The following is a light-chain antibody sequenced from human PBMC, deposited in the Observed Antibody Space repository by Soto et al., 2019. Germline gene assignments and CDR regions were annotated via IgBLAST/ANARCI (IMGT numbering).Light chain of an antibody. CDR2: GAS. J-gene: IGKJ1*01. Sequence: ETVMTQSPATLSVSPGERATLSCWASQSVNSNLAWYQQKLGQAPRVLIYGASTRATGIPARFSGSGSETEFILTISSLQSEDSATYYCQHHNTWPWTFGQGTKVEFK. CDR3: QHHNTWPWT. CDR1: QSVNSN. V-gene: IGKV3-15*01.